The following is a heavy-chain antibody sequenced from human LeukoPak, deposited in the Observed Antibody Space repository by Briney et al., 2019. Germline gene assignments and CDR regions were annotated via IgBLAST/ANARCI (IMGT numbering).Heavy chain of an antibody. D-gene: IGHD6-13*01. CDR1: GDSNSNYY. J-gene: IGHJ4*02. CDR2: INYSGRT. Sequence: PSETLSLTCSVSGDSNSNYYWSWIRQPPGKGLEWIGYINYSGRTDYNPSLKSRVTISVDTSKNQFSLKLSSVTAADTAVFYCARTISGWYSFDYWGQGTLVTVPS. V-gene: IGHV4-59*08. CDR3: ARTISGWYSFDY.